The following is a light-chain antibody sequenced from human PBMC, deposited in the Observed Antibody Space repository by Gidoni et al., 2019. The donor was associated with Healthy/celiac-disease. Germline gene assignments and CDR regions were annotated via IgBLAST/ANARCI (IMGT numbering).Light chain of an antibody. CDR1: QSISSY. CDR2: AAS. V-gene: IGKV1-39*01. J-gene: IGKJ2*02. Sequence: DIQMTQSPSFLSASVGERVTITCRASQSISSYLNWYQQKPGKAPKLLIYAASSLQSGVPSRFSGSGSGTDFTLTISSLQPEDFATYYCQQGYSTPRTFGQGTKLGIK. CDR3: QQGYSTPRT.